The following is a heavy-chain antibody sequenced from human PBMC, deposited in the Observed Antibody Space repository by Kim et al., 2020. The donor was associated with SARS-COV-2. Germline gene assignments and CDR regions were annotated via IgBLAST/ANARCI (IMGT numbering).Heavy chain of an antibody. V-gene: IGHV3-23*01. CDR1: GVTFNNHY. D-gene: IGHD3-10*01. Sequence: GGSLRLSCAVSGVTFNNHYMNWVRQAPGKGLEWISGITPGGDTYYADSMNGRLTISRDNSKNTVYLQINSLRSGDTATFYCARVSPSAGTLNPDYWGKGILVSFSS. J-gene: IGHJ4*02. CDR2: ITPGGDT. CDR3: ARVSPSAGTLNPDY.